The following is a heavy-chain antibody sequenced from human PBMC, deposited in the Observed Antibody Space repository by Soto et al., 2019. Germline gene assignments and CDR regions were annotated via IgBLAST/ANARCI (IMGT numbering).Heavy chain of an antibody. Sequence: QVQLVESGGGVVQPGRSLRLSCAVSGLIFSNYGMHWVRQAPGKGLEWVAIIWHDGSNKDYADSVKGRFTISRDNSKNTLYLQMNSLRGEDTAVYYCARDGYWRGGGCYCENWGQGTRVTVSS. D-gene: IGHD2-21*01. J-gene: IGHJ4*02. CDR3: ARDGYWRGGGCYCEN. CDR1: GLIFSNYG. CDR2: IWHDGSNK. V-gene: IGHV3-33*01.